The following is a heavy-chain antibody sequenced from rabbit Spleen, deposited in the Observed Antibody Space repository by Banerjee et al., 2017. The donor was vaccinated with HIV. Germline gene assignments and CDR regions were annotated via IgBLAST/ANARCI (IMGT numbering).Heavy chain of an antibody. CDR2: INAVTGKP. CDR1: GFSFSNKAV. CDR3: ARDLITAVGWNFNL. D-gene: IGHD2-1*01. V-gene: IGHV1S45*01. Sequence: QEQLVESGGGLVRPEGSLKLSCTASGFSFSNKAVMCWVRQAPGKGLQWIACINAVTGKPVYATWASGRFTISRTSSTTVTLRMTSLTVADRATYFCARDLITAVGWNFNLWGPGTLVTVS. J-gene: IGHJ4*01.